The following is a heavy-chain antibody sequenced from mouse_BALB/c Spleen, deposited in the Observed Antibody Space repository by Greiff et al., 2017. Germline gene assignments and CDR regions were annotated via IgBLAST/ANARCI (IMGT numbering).Heavy chain of an antibody. V-gene: IGHV1-14*01. CDR1: GYTFTSYV. D-gene: IGHD1-1*01. CDR3: TRDYGSPPWFAF. J-gene: IGHJ3*01. Sequence: VQLQQSGPELVKPGDSVKMSCNASGYTFTSYVLHWVKQKPGQGLEWIGYINPYNDGTKDNEKFKGKATLTSDQSSSTAYMELSSLTSENAAVYYGTRDYGSPPWFAFWGQGTLVTVSA. CDR2: INPYNDGT.